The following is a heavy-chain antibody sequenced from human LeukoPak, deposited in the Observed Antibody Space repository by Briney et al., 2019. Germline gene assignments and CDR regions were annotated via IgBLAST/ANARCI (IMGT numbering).Heavy chain of an antibody. CDR2: ISGSGGST. CDR3: AKGPSSYGSGSYGY. V-gene: IGHV3-23*01. Sequence: PGGSLRLSCAASGFTFSSYAMSWVRQAPGKGLEWVSAISGSGGSTYYADSVKGRFTISRDNSKNTLYLQMNSLRAEDTAVYYCAKGPSSYGSGSYGYWGQGTLVTVSS. D-gene: IGHD3-10*01. CDR1: GFTFSSYA. J-gene: IGHJ4*02.